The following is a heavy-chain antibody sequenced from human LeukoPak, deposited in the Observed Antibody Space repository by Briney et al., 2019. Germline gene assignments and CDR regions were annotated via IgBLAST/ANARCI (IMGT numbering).Heavy chain of an antibody. CDR2: IYYSGST. CDR3: ARGPAYGSGSYSTLFDY. CDR1: GGYISSYY. J-gene: IGHJ4*02. D-gene: IGHD3-10*01. Sequence: SETLSLTCTVSGGYISSYYWSWIRQPPGKGLECIGYIYYSGSTNYNPSLKSRVTISVDTSKNQFSLKLSSVTAADTAVYYCARGPAYGSGSYSTLFDYWGQGTLVTVSS. V-gene: IGHV4-59*01.